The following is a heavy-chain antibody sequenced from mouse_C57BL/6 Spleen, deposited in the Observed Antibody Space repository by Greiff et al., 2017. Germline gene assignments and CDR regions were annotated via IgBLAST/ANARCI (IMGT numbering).Heavy chain of an antibody. V-gene: IGHV1-47*01. D-gene: IGHD1-1*01. CDR3: ARNYGSSYGYFDV. CDR2: FHPYNDAT. Sequence: QVQLQQSGAELVKPGASVKMSCKASGYTFTTYPIEWMKQNPGQGLEWIGNFHPYNDATKYNEKFKGKATLTVEKSSSTVYLELSRLTSDDSAVYDCARNYGSSYGYFDVWGTGTTVTVSS. J-gene: IGHJ1*03. CDR1: GYTFTTYP.